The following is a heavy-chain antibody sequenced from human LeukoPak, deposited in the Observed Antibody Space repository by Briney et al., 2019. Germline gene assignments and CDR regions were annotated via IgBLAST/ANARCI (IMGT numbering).Heavy chain of an antibody. D-gene: IGHD2-15*01. Sequence: SETLSLTCTVSGGSISSGGYSWSWIRQPPGKGLEWIGYIYHSGSTYYNPSLKSRVTISVDRSKNQFSLKLSSVTAADTAVYYCARGYCSGGSCYQYYFDYWGQGTLVTVSS. CDR1: GGSISSGGYS. V-gene: IGHV4-30-2*01. CDR3: ARGYCSGGSCYQYYFDY. CDR2: IYHSGST. J-gene: IGHJ4*02.